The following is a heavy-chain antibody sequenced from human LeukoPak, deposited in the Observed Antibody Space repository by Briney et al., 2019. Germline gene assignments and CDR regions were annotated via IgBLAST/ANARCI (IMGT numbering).Heavy chain of an antibody. Sequence: GGSLRLSCAASGFTFDDYAMHWVRQAPGKGLEWVSLISWDGGSTYYADSVKGRFTISRDNSKNSLYLQMNSLRAEDTALYYCARAAAGPYYYYYGMDVWGKGTTVTVSS. CDR2: ISWDGGST. J-gene: IGHJ6*04. CDR1: GFTFDDYA. V-gene: IGHV3-43D*04. CDR3: ARAAAGPYYYYYGMDV. D-gene: IGHD6-13*01.